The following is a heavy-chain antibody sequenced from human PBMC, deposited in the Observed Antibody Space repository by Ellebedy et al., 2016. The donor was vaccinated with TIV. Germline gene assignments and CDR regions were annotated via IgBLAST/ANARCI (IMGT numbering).Heavy chain of an antibody. CDR2: INHRETT. V-gene: IGHV4-34*01. CDR3: ARCDWQDVDLDHWYFDL. CDR1: GFTFSSYW. Sequence: GSLRLSCAASGFTFSSYWMSWVRQPPGKGLEWIGEINHRETTNYNPSLKSRVTISMDTSKNQFSLRLSSVTAADTAVYYCARCDWQDVDLDHWYFDLWGRGTLVTVSS. J-gene: IGHJ2*01. D-gene: IGHD2-21*02.